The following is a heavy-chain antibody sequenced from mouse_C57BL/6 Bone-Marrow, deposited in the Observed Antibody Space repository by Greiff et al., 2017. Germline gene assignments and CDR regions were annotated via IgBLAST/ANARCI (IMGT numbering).Heavy chain of an antibody. J-gene: IGHJ1*03. CDR2: IDPSDSYP. CDR1: GYTFTSYW. Sequence: QVQLQQPGAELVKPGASVKLSCKASGYTFTSYWMQWVKQRPGQGLEWIGEIDPSDSYPNSNQKFKGKATLTVDTSSSTAYMQLSSLTSEDSAVYYCAGNFGYFDVWGTGTTVTVSS. V-gene: IGHV1-50*01. CDR3: AGNFGYFDV.